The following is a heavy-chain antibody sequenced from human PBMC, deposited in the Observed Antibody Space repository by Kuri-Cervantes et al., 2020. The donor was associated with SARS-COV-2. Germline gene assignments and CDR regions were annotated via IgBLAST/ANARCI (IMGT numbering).Heavy chain of an antibody. CDR3: ARDIVVVPAAEKEYYYYYYGMDV. CDR2: IYTSGST. Sequence: SETLSLTCSVSGGSTNSGSYYWSWVRQPAGKGLEWIGRIYTSGSTNYNPSLKSRVTMSVDTSKNQFSLKLSSVTAADTAVYYCARDIVVVPAAEKEYYYYYYGMDVWGQGTTVTVSS. CDR1: GGSTNSGSYY. J-gene: IGHJ6*02. D-gene: IGHD2-2*01. V-gene: IGHV4-61*02.